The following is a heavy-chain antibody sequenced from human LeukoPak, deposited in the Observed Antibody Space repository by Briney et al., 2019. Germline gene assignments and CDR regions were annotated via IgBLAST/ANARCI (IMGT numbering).Heavy chain of an antibody. Sequence: HPGGSLRLSCAASGFTFSSYWMSWVRQAPGKGLEWVANIKQDGSEKYYVDSVKGRFTISRDNAKNSLYLQMNSLRAEDTAVYYCARDEDGIAVAGTGPLFDYWGQGTLVIVSS. CDR3: ARDEDGIAVAGTGPLFDY. D-gene: IGHD6-19*01. J-gene: IGHJ4*02. CDR2: IKQDGSEK. V-gene: IGHV3-7*01. CDR1: GFTFSSYW.